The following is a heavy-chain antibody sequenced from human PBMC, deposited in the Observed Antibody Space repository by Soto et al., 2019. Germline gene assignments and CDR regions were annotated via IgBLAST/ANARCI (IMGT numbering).Heavy chain of an antibody. J-gene: IGHJ6*02. V-gene: IGHV1-69*01. CDR3: ARACSSTSCLHGVHYYYGMDV. Sequence: QVQLVQSGAEVKKPGSSVKVSCKASGGTFSSYAISWVRQAPGQGREWMGGIIPIFGTANYAQKFQGRVTITADDSTSTAYMELSSLRSEDTAVYYCARACSSTSCLHGVHYYYGMDVWGQGTTVTVSS. CDR1: GGTFSSYA. CDR2: IIPIFGTA. D-gene: IGHD2-2*01.